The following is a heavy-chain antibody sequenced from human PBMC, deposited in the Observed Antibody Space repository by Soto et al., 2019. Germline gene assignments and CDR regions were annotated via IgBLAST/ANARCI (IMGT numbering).Heavy chain of an antibody. Sequence: GGSLRLSCAASGFTFSSYGMHWVRQAPGKGLEWVAVISYDGSNKYYADSVKGRFTISRDNSKNTLYLQMNSLRAEDTAVYYCAKDSLIAAAVHYGMDVWGQGTTVTVSS. CDR2: ISYDGSNK. J-gene: IGHJ6*02. CDR3: AKDSLIAAAVHYGMDV. CDR1: GFTFSSYG. D-gene: IGHD6-13*01. V-gene: IGHV3-30*18.